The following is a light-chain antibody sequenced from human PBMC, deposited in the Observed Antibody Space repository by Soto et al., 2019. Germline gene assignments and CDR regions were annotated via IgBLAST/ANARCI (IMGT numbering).Light chain of an antibody. Sequence: QSALTQPRSVSGSPGQSVAISCTGTSSDVAGYDYVSWYQQHPGKAPKLMIYDVNKRPSGVPDRFSGSKSGNTASLTISGLQAEDEGDYYCCSYTTTTAFYVFGTGTKVTVL. CDR1: SSDVAGYDY. J-gene: IGLJ1*01. CDR2: DVN. CDR3: CSYTTTTAFYV. V-gene: IGLV2-11*01.